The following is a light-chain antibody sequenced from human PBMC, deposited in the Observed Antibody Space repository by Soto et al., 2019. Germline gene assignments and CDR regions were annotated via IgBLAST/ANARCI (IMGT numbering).Light chain of an antibody. CDR3: SSYTSSSILV. V-gene: IGLV2-14*01. J-gene: IGLJ2*01. CDR2: DVS. CDR1: SSDVGGYNY. Sequence: QSALTQPASVSGSPGQSITISCTGPSSDVGGYNYVSWYQQHPGKAPKLMIYDVSKRPSGVSNRFSGSKSGTTASLTISGLQAEDEADYYCSSYTSSSILVFGGGTQLTVL.